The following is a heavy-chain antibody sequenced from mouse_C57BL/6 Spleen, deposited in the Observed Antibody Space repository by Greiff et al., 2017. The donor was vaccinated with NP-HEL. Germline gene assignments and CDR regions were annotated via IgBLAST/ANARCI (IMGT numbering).Heavy chain of an antibody. D-gene: IGHD1-1*01. CDR3: TRDGYYGSSAWYFDV. Sequence: DVMLVESGEGLVKPGGSLKLSCAASGFTFSSYAMSWVRQTPEKRLEWVAYISSGGDYIYYADTVKGRFTISRDNARNTLYLQMSSLKSEDTAMYYCTRDGYYGSSAWYFDVWGTGTTVTVSS. CDR1: GFTFSSYA. V-gene: IGHV5-9-1*02. J-gene: IGHJ1*03. CDR2: ISSGGDYI.